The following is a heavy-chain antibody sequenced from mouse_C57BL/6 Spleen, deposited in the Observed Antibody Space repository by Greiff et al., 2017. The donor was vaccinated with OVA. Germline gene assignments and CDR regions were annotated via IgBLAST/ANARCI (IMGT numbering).Heavy chain of an antibody. CDR3: ARSNYLAMDY. J-gene: IGHJ4*01. CDR2: INPGSGGT. CDR1: GYAFTNYL. V-gene: IGHV1-54*01. D-gene: IGHD2-1*01. Sequence: QVQLQQSGAELVRPGTSVKVSCKASGYAFTNYLIEWVKQRPGQGLEWIGVINPGSGGTNYNEKFKGKATLTADKSSSTAYMQLSSLTSEDSAVYFCARSNYLAMDYWGQGTSVTVSS.